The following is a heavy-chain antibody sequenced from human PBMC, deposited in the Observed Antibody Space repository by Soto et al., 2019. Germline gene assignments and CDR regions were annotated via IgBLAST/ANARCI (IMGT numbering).Heavy chain of an antibody. J-gene: IGHJ6*03. CDR1: GYTFTSYG. D-gene: IGHD5-18*01. V-gene: IGHV1-18*01. Sequence: ASVKVSCKASGYTFTSYGISWVRQAPGQGLEWMGWISAYNGNTNYAQKLQGRVTMTTDTSTSTAYMELRSLRSDDTAVYYCASGPTAMVTDYYYYYYMDVWGKGTTVTVSS. CDR2: ISAYNGNT. CDR3: ASGPTAMVTDYYYYYYMDV.